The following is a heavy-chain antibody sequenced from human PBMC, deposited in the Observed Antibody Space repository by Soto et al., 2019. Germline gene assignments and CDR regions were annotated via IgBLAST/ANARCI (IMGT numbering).Heavy chain of an antibody. D-gene: IGHD2-15*01. Sequence: QVQLVQSGAEVKKPGASVKVSCKASGYTFTSYDINWVRQATGQGLEWMGWMNPNSGNTGYAQKFQGRVTMTRNTSISTAYMELSSLRSEDTGVYYCARGRSPYCSGGSCYYFDYWGQGTLVTVSS. CDR2: MNPNSGNT. CDR3: ARGRSPYCSGGSCYYFDY. V-gene: IGHV1-8*01. J-gene: IGHJ4*02. CDR1: GYTFTSYD.